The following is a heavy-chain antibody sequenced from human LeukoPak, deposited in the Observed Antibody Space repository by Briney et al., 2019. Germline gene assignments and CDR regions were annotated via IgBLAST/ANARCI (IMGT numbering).Heavy chain of an antibody. Sequence: SETLSLNCAVYGGSFSGYYWSWIRQPPGKGLEWIGEINHSGSTNYNPSLKSRVTISVDTSKNQFSLKLSSVTAADTAVYYCARFMTGYYTLDYWGQGTLVTVSS. CDR1: GGSFSGYY. D-gene: IGHD3/OR15-3a*01. CDR2: INHSGST. J-gene: IGHJ4*02. V-gene: IGHV4-34*01. CDR3: ARFMTGYYTLDY.